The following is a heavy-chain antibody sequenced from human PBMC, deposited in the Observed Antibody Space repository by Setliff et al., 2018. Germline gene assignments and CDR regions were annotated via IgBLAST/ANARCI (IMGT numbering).Heavy chain of an antibody. J-gene: IGHJ4*02. CDR3: RFWSGYYKNDD. CDR2: IHPSGST. Sequence: PSETLSLTCTVSGDSISSGSYHWSWIRKPAGKGLEWIGRIHPSGSTSYSPSLKSRLTMSVDKSKNQFSLQLTSVTAADTAVYYCRFWSGYYKNDDWGQGTLVTVS. CDR1: GDSISSGSYH. V-gene: IGHV4-61*02. D-gene: IGHD3-3*01.